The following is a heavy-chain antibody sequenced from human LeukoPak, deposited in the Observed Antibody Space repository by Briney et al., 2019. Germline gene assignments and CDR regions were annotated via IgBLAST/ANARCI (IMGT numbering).Heavy chain of an antibody. Sequence: SETLSLTCTVSGGSISSSSYYWGWIRQPPGKGLEWIGSIYYSGSTYYNPSLKSRVTISVDTSKNQFSLKLSSVTAADTAVYYCARGYGDYYYYYMDVWGKGTTVTVSS. CDR2: IYYSGST. D-gene: IGHD4-17*01. V-gene: IGHV4-39*07. J-gene: IGHJ6*03. CDR3: ARGYGDYYYYYMDV. CDR1: GGSISSSSYY.